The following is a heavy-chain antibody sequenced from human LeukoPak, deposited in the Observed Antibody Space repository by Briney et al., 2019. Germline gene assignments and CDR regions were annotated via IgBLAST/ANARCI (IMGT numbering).Heavy chain of an antibody. V-gene: IGHV3-23*01. CDR3: AKPFDSSSWYIFDY. Sequence: GGPLRLSCAASGFTFSSYAMSWVRQAPGKGLEWVSAISGSGGSTYYADSVKGRFTISRDNSKNTLYLQMNSLRAEDTAVYYCAKPFDSSSWYIFDYWGQGTLVTVSS. J-gene: IGHJ4*02. CDR2: ISGSGGST. CDR1: GFTFSSYA. D-gene: IGHD6-13*01.